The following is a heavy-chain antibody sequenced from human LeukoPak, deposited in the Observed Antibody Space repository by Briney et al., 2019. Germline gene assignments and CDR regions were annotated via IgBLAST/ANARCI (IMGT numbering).Heavy chain of an antibody. CDR3: ARDFEHYYDSSGLGY. CDR2: INAGNGNT. CDR1: GYTFTSYA. D-gene: IGHD3-22*01. V-gene: IGHV1-3*01. J-gene: IGHJ4*02. Sequence: ASVKVSCKASGYTFTSYAMHWVRQAPGQRLEWMGWINAGNGNTKYSQKFQGRVTITRDTSASTAYMELSSLRSEDTAVYYCARDFEHYYDSSGLGYWGQGTLVTVSS.